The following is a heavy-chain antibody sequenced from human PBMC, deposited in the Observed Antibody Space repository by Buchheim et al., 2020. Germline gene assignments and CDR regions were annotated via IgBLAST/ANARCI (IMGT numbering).Heavy chain of an antibody. CDR2: IHYSGST. CDR3: AAIATDVSRWFDA. V-gene: IGHV4-39*01. D-gene: IGHD6-13*01. CDR1: GDPLSSYNYF. Sequence: QVQLQESGPGLVKPSETLSLTCTVSGDPLSSYNYFWGWIRQPPGKGLDWIGYIHYSGSTYYSPSLQSRITMSVDTSKNQFSLSVNSVTAADTAVYYCAAIATDVSRWFDAWGQGTL. J-gene: IGHJ5*02.